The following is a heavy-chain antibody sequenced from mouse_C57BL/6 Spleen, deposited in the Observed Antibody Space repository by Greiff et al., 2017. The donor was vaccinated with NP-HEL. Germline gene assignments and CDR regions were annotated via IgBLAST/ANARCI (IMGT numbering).Heavy chain of an antibody. Sequence: EVQLQQSGAELVRPGASVKLSCTASGFNIKDDYMHWVKQRPEQGLEWIGWIDPENGDTEYASKFPGKATITADTSSNTAYLQLSSLTSEDTAVYYCTTRFITTVVAPGYAMDYWGQGTSVTVSS. D-gene: IGHD1-1*01. J-gene: IGHJ4*01. CDR2: IDPENGDT. V-gene: IGHV14-4*01. CDR3: TTRFITTVVAPGYAMDY. CDR1: GFNIKDDY.